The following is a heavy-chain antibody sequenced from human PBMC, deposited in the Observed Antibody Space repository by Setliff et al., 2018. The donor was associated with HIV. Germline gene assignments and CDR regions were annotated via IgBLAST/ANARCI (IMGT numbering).Heavy chain of an antibody. D-gene: IGHD2-21*01. CDR1: GYTFTDYF. CDR2: VDPENHQT. CDR3: ARALPAGRLQKLSQKTMDV. Sequence: GASVKVSCKASGYTFTDYFVHWARQAPGKGREWMGRVDPENHQTLYEEKLQGRVTITADTSTDTAYVELSSLGSEDTAVYYCARALPAGRLQKLSQKTMDVWGQGPRSPSP. V-gene: IGHV1-69-2*01. J-gene: IGHJ6*02.